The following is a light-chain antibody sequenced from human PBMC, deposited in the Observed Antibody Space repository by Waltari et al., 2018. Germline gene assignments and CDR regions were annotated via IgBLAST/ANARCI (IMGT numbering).Light chain of an antibody. CDR1: QIISSY. CDR3: QQSYSTPIT. J-gene: IGKJ5*01. Sequence: DIQMTQSPSSLSASVGDRVTITCRASQIISSYLNWYQQKPGKAPKLPIYASSSLQTGVPSRFSGSGSGTDFTLTISSLQPEDFATYYCQQSYSTPITFGQGTRLEIK. CDR2: ASS. V-gene: IGKV1-39*01.